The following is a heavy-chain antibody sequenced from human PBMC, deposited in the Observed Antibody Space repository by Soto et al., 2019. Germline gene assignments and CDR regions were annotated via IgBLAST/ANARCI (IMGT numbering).Heavy chain of an antibody. CDR2: ISGSGGST. D-gene: IGHD3-22*01. CDR1: GXTFSSYS. Sequence: GSLRLSCAASGXTFSSYSMSWVRQAPGKGLEWVSAISGSGGSTYYADSVKGRFTISRDNSKNTLYMQMNSLRAEDTAVYYCATSRPYYYDSSGYSGSVDYWGQGTRGTVSS. V-gene: IGHV3-23*01. CDR3: ATSRPYYYDSSGYSGSVDY. J-gene: IGHJ4*02.